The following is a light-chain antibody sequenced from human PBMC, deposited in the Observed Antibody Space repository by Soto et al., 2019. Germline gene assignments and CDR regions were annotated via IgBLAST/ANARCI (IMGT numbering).Light chain of an antibody. J-gene: IGKJ2*01. CDR2: GAS. CDR1: QIVASNY. CDR3: QQYGGSPYT. Sequence: DIVLTQSPGTLSLSPGDTVALTCRASQIVASNYVAWYQQKSGQAPRLLIYGASNRATGIPDRFSGSGSRTDFTLTISRLEPEDFAVYYCQQYGGSPYTFGQGTKLEIK. V-gene: IGKV3-20*01.